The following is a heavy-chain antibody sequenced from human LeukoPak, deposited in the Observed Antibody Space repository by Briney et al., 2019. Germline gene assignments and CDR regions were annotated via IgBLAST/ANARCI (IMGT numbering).Heavy chain of an antibody. V-gene: IGHV3-23*01. CDR3: ATLLGYSSGWYC. Sequence: GGSLRLSCAASGFTFSSYAMSWVRQAPGKGLEWVSAISGSGGSTYYADSVKGRFTISRDNSKNTLYLQMNSLRAEDTAVYYCATLLGYSSGWYCWGQGTLVTVSS. D-gene: IGHD6-19*01. J-gene: IGHJ4*02. CDR1: GFTFSSYA. CDR2: ISGSGGST.